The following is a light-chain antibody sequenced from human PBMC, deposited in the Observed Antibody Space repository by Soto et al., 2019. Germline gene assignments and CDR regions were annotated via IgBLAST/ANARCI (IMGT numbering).Light chain of an antibody. CDR1: QSVGSNY. CDR2: AAF. J-gene: IGKJ2*01. V-gene: IGKV3-20*01. Sequence: DIVLTQSPGTLSLSPGERATLSCRASQSVGSNYLAWYQQKPGQAPRLLIYAAFSRATGIPDRFSGNGSGTDFTLTITRLEPEDFAVYYCQHYGTTVYTFGQGTKLEIK. CDR3: QHYGTTVYT.